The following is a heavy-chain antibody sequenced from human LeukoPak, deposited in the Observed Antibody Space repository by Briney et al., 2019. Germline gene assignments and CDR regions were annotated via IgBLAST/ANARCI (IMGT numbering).Heavy chain of an antibody. D-gene: IGHD3-3*01. Sequence: SETLSLTCTVSGGSISSSSYYWGWIRQPPGKGLEWIGSIYYSGSTYYNPSLKSRVTISVDTSKNQFSLKLSSVTAADTAVYYCARHYSDFWSGYATGYMDVWGKGTTVTVSS. J-gene: IGHJ6*03. CDR3: ARHYSDFWSGYATGYMDV. CDR2: IYYSGST. V-gene: IGHV4-39*07. CDR1: GGSISSSSYY.